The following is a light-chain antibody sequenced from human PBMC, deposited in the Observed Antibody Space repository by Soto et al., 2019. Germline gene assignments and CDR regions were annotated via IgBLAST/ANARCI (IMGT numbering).Light chain of an antibody. CDR3: AAWDNSLSGRV. CDR1: SSNIGVNY. J-gene: IGLJ3*02. V-gene: IGLV1-47*02. CDR2: DDN. Sequence: QSVLTQAPSASGTPGQRVTISCSGSSSNIGVNYVYWYQQVPGTAPKLLVFDDNQRPSGVPDRFSDSKSGTSALLAISGLRSEDEADYYCAAWDNSLSGRVFGGGTKLTVL.